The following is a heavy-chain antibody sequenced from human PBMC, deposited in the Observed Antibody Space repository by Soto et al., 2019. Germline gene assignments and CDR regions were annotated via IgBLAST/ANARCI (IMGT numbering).Heavy chain of an antibody. J-gene: IGHJ4*01. CDR2: VKSKIDGGTI. CDR3: STDSYIDMPIDRFDF. D-gene: IGHD2-15*01. Sequence: GGSPRPPFTSSGLMFRDARIHGVRPGPGQGQEWGGRVKSKIDGGTIKFAAPVKGRFAISRDDSKNIAYMQMSSLKIEDTAVFYCSTDSYIDMPIDRFDFWGHGTLVTVSS. CDR1: GLMFRDAR. V-gene: IGHV3-15*01.